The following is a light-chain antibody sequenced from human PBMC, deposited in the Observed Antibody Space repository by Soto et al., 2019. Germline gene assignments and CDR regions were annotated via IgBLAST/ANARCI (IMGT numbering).Light chain of an antibody. CDR1: SSDIGDYNY. J-gene: IGLJ2*01. V-gene: IGLV2-14*01. Sequence: QSVLTQPASVSGSPGQSITISCTGTSSDIGDYNYVSWYQQHPGKAPKLMIYDVSNRPSGVSNRFSGSKSGNTASLTISGLQAEDEADYYCSSYTRCSTLGGVFGGGTKLTVL. CDR3: SSYTRCSTLGGV. CDR2: DVS.